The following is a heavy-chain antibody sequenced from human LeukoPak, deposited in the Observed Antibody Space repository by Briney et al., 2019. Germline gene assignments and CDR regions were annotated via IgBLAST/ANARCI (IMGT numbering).Heavy chain of an antibody. V-gene: IGHV4-39*01. J-gene: IGHJ4*02. CDR2: IYYSGST. Sequence: SETLSLTCTVSGGXISSSSYYWGWIRQPPGKGLEWIGSIYYSGSTYQNPSLKSRVTISIDTSKNQFSLKLRSVTAADTAVYYCARIAADILWYFDYWGQGTLVTVSS. CDR1: GGXISSSSYY. CDR3: ARIAADILWYFDY. D-gene: IGHD6-13*01.